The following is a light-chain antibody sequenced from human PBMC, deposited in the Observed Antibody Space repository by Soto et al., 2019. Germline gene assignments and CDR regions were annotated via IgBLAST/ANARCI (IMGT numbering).Light chain of an antibody. CDR3: QHYDGFSRS. V-gene: IGKV1-5*01. CDR2: DGF. Sequence: DIQMTQSPASLSASVGDRVSISCRASQSVGVSSAWYQQKPGTAPKLLIYDGFTVDFGVPSRFSGRGSGTEFTLTISSLQPEDFAPYYCQHYDGFSRSFGQGTKVEVK. CDR1: QSVGVS. J-gene: IGKJ1*01.